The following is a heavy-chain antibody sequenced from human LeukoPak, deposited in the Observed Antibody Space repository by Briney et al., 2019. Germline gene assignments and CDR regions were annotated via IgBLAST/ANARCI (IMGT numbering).Heavy chain of an antibody. CDR2: FSYSGDG. D-gene: IGHD3-22*01. CDR3: AGLVGRYSSGLYYYYFDY. J-gene: IGHJ4*02. V-gene: IGHV4-39*07. CDR1: GASISSGTYS. Sequence: SETLSLTCAVSGASISSGTYSWGWMRQPPGKGPEWIGSFSYSGDGYYNSSLKSRVTISVDTSKKQFSLKLSSVTAADTAVYYCAGLVGRYSSGLYYYYFDYWGQGTLVTVSS.